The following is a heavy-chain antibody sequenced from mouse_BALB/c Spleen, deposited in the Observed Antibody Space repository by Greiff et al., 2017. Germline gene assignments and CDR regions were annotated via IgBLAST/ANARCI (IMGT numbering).Heavy chain of an antibody. CDR1: GFTFSSFG. CDR3: ARWGPYAMDY. V-gene: IGHV5-17*02. J-gene: IGHJ4*01. CDR2: ISSGSSTI. Sequence: EVQLVESGGGLVQPGGSRKLSCAASGFTFSSFGMHWVRQAPEKGLEWVAYISSGSSTIYYADTVKGRFTISRDNPKNTLFLQMTSLRSEDTAMYYCARWGPYAMDYWGQGTSVTVSS.